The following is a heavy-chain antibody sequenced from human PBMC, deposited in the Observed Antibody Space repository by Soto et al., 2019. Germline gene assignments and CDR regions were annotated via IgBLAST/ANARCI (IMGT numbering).Heavy chain of an antibody. V-gene: IGHV3-33*01. CDR1: GVNFNNHG. D-gene: IGHD2-8*01. Sequence: QGHLLQSGGGVVRPGRSLTLSCEASGVNFNNHGAHWVRQAPGKGLEWVAVIWHDGSEEYYADSVKGWFTISRDNFKNTLSLRMNSLTVEDTAIYYCARDGGHCTRPKCYSGFESWGQGSLVTVSS. CDR2: IWHDGSEE. CDR3: ARDGGHCTRPKCYSGFES. J-gene: IGHJ4*02.